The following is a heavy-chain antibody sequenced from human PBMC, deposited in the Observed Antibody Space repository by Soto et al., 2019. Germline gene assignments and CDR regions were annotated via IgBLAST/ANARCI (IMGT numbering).Heavy chain of an antibody. Sequence: GGSLRLSCAASGFIFSRYTMNWVRQAPGKGLEWVSSISSSSSYIYYGDSVKGRFTISRDNAKNSLYLQMNSLRAEDTAVYYCARDYYGSGSYYANFDYWGQGTLVTVSS. J-gene: IGHJ4*02. D-gene: IGHD3-10*01. CDR3: ARDYYGSGSYYANFDY. V-gene: IGHV3-21*01. CDR1: GFIFSRYT. CDR2: ISSSSSYI.